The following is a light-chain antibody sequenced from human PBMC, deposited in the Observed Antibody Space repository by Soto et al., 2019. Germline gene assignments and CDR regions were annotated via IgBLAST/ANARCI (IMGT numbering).Light chain of an antibody. J-gene: IGKJ4*01. Sequence: VLTQSPATLSVSPGERAAVSCRASQSLSSNLAWYQQKPGQAPRLLIYDASNRATGIPARFSGSGSGTDFTLTISSLEPEDFAVYYCQQRSNWPKLTFGGGTKVDIK. V-gene: IGKV3-11*01. CDR3: QQRSNWPKLT. CDR2: DAS. CDR1: QSLSSN.